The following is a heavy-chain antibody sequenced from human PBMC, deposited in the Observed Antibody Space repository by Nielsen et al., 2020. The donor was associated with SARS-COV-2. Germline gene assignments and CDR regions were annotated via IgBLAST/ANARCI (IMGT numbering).Heavy chain of an antibody. V-gene: IGHV1-8*01. CDR2: MNPNSGNT. CDR1: GYTFTSYD. D-gene: IGHD6-6*01. CDR3: ASYIAARPSYYHYGMDV. J-gene: IGHJ6*02. Sequence: ASVKVSCKASGYTFTSYDINWVRQATGQGLEWMGWMNPNSGNTGYAQKFQGRVTMTRNTSISTAYMELSSLRSEDTAVYYCASYIAARPSYYHYGMDVWGQGTTVTVSS.